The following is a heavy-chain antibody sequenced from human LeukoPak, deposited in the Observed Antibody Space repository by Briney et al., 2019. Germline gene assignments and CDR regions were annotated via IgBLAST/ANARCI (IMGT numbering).Heavy chain of an antibody. CDR1: GYTFTSYY. J-gene: IGHJ6*03. CDR2: INPSGGSK. D-gene: IGHD5-12*01. Sequence: ASVKVSCKASGYTFTSYYMHWVRQAPGQGLEWMGIINPSGGSKSYAQKFQGRVTMTRDMSTSTVYMELSSLRSEDTAVYYCARAVSGYSGYATYYYYMDVWGKGTTVTVSS. V-gene: IGHV1-46*01. CDR3: ARAVSGYSGYATYYYYMDV.